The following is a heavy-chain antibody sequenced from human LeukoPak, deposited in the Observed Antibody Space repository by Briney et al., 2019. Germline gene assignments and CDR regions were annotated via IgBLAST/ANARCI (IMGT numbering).Heavy chain of an antibody. J-gene: IGHJ4*02. CDR3: ARDCRVRSSSCQDY. CDR2: MNPNSGNT. V-gene: IGHV1-8*01. D-gene: IGHD6-13*01. CDR1: GYTFTSYD. Sequence: ASVKVSCMASGYTFTSYDINWVRQATGQGLEWMGWMNPNSGNTGYAQKFQGRVTMTRNTSISTAYMELSRLRSDDTAVYYCARDCRVRSSSCQDYWGQGTLVTVSS.